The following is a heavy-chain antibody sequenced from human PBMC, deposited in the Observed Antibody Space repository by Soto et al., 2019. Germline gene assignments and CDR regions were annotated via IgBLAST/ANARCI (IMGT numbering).Heavy chain of an antibody. Sequence: SCKASGYTFTGYYMHWAWIRQPPGKGPEWIASIYHGGTTFYNPSLKSRITISVDTSNNQFSLKLTSVTAADTAVYYCARVHVMVVAGSTFDYWGHGTLVTVSS. J-gene: IGHJ4*01. V-gene: IGHV4-38-2*02. CDR2: IYHGGTT. D-gene: IGHD6-19*01. CDR1: GYTFTGYYMH. CDR3: ARVHVMVVAGSTFDY.